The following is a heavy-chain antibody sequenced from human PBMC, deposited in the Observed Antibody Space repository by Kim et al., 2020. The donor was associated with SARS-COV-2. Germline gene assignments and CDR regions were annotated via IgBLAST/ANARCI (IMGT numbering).Heavy chain of an antibody. J-gene: IGHJ4*02. Sequence: SETLSLTCTVSGGSISSYYWSWIRQPPGNGLEWIGYIYYSGSTNYNPSLKSRVTISVDTSKNQFSLKLSSVTAADTAVYYCARVPVRYDILTGYYNLGYFDYWGQGTLVTVSS. CDR1: GGSISSYY. D-gene: IGHD3-9*01. CDR3: ARVPVRYDILTGYYNLGYFDY. CDR2: IYYSGST. V-gene: IGHV4-59*08.